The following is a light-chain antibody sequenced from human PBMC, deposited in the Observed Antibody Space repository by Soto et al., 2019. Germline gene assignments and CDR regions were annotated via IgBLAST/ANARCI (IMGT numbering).Light chain of an antibody. J-gene: IGLJ2*01. CDR3: TSFTIRGTVV. Sequence: QSALTQPASVSGSPGQSITISCTGTSSDVGGYNYVSWYQQHPGKTPKLMIHDVTNRPSGVSNRFSGSKSGNTASLTISGLQAEDEADYYCTSFTIRGTVVFGGGTKLTVL. CDR1: SSDVGGYNY. V-gene: IGLV2-14*03. CDR2: DVT.